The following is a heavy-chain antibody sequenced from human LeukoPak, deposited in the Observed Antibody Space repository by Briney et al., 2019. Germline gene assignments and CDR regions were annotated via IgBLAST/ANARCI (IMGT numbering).Heavy chain of an antibody. CDR3: ARDWGRYSGYDYNWFDP. CDR2: IDNSGNT. D-gene: IGHD5-12*01. J-gene: IGHJ5*02. Sequence: SETLSLTCTVSGGSISSYYWSSIRQPPGKGLEWIGYIDNSGNTYYNPSLKSRVTISVDTSKNQFSLKVSSMTAADTAVYFCARDWGRYSGYDYNWFDPWGQGTLVTVSS. V-gene: IGHV4-59*01. CDR1: GGSISSYY.